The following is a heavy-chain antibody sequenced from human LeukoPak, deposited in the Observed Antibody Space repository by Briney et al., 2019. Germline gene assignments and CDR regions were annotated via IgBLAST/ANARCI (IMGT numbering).Heavy chain of an antibody. Sequence: ASVKVSCKASGYTFTSYAMNWVRQAPGQGLEWMGWINTNTGNPTYAQGFTGRFVFSLDTSVSTAYLQISSLKAEDTAVYYCASVTPGQYYYYYYYMDVWGKGTTVTVSS. CDR3: ASVTPGQYYYYYYYMDV. CDR2: INTNTGNP. CDR1: GYTFTSYA. D-gene: IGHD4-23*01. J-gene: IGHJ6*03. V-gene: IGHV7-4-1*02.